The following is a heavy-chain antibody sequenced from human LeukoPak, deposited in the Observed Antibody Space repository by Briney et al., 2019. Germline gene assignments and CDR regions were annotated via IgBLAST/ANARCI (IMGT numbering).Heavy chain of an antibody. V-gene: IGHV1-18*01. CDR2: NSAYNGNT. CDR3: ARDAPVAAADFDC. Sequence: GASVKLSCKASGYIFTNYGISWLRQAPGQGLEWRGWNSAYNGNTNYEQKLQSRVTMTTDTSTSTAYMELRTLRSDDTAVYYCARDAPVAAADFDCWGQGTLVTVSS. J-gene: IGHJ4*02. D-gene: IGHD6-13*01. CDR1: GYIFTNYG.